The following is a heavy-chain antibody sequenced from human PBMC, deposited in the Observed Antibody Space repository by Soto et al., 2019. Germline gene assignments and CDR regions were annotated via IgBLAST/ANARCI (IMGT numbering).Heavy chain of an antibody. CDR2: INHSGST. CDR1: GGSFSGYY. D-gene: IGHD3-10*01. J-gene: IGHJ5*02. Sequence: SETLSLTCAVYGGSFSGYYWSWIRQPPGKGLEWIGEINHSGSTNYNPSLKSRVTISVDTSKNQFSLKLSSVTAADTAVYYCARERRSLYGSGRVANWFDHWGQGTLVTVSS. CDR3: ARERRSLYGSGRVANWFDH. V-gene: IGHV4-34*01.